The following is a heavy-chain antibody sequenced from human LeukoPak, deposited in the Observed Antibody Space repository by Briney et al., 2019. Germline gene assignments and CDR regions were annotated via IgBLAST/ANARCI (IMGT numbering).Heavy chain of an antibody. CDR3: ARDKSISAAGWLDP. CDR2: IYTSGIT. V-gene: IGHV4-4*08. D-gene: IGHD6-13*01. Sequence: SETLSLTCTVSGGSISGYYWSWIRQPPGKGLEWIGYIYTSGITNYNPSLKSRVTMSVDTSKNQFSLKLSSVTAADTAVYYCARDKSISAAGWLDPWGQGTLVTVSS. CDR1: GGSISGYY. J-gene: IGHJ5*02.